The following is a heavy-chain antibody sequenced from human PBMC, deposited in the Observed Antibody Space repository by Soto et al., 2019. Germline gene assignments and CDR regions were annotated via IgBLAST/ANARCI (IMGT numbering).Heavy chain of an antibody. J-gene: IGHJ4*02. Sequence: SVXVSCKPSGYPFSNYGISWMRQAPGQGLEWMGWVNIDKGNTKYAQKFQDRVTMTTDTSTSTVYLELRSLRSDDTALYYCARERGGYRYGDYWGQGTLVTVSS. D-gene: IGHD5-18*01. CDR2: VNIDKGNT. V-gene: IGHV1-18*01. CDR3: ARERGGYRYGDY. CDR1: GYPFSNYG.